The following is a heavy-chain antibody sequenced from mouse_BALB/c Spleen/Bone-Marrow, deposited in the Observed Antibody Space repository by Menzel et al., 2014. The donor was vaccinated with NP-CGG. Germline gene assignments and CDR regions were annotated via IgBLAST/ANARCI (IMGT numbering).Heavy chain of an antibody. CDR1: GFTFSSYT. Sequence: EVKLMESGGGLAKPGGSLKLSCAAFGFTFSSYTMSWVRQTPEKRLEWVATISSGGSYTYYPDSVKGRFTISRDNAKNTLYLQMSSLKSEDTGMYYCTRDRKGNYDYPLAYWSHGTSDTVS. D-gene: IGHD2-1*01. V-gene: IGHV5-6-4*01. CDR3: TRDRKGNYDYPLAY. CDR2: ISSGGSYT. J-gene: IGHJ4*01.